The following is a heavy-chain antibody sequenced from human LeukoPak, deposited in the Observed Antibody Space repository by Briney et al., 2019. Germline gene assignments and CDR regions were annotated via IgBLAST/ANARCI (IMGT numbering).Heavy chain of an antibody. CDR1: GGSISSGSYC. CDR2: IYYSGST. V-gene: IGHV4-39*01. J-gene: IGHJ4*02. CDR3: ARLDYGDHDY. Sequence: KPSETLSLTCTVSGGSISSGSYCWGWIRQPPGKGLEWIGSIYYSGSTYYNPSLKSRVTISVDTSKNQLSLKLSSVTATDTAVYYCARLDYGDHDYWGQGTLVTVSS. D-gene: IGHD4-17*01.